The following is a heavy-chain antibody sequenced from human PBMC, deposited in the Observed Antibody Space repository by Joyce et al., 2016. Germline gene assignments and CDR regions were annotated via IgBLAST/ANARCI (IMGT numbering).Heavy chain of an antibody. CDR2: ISLSGSTM. J-gene: IGHJ4*02. V-gene: IGHV3-48*02. Sequence: ELQLVESGGGLVQPGGSLRLSCAASGLAFSAYGLNWVRQAPGKGLEWVSYISLSGSTMYYADSLKGRFTISRDNAKKSLYLEMNSLRDDDTAVYYCARDGISFGGVIVKGNYFDFWGQGTPVTVSS. CDR1: GLAFSAYG. CDR3: ARDGISFGGVIVKGNYFDF. D-gene: IGHD3-16*02.